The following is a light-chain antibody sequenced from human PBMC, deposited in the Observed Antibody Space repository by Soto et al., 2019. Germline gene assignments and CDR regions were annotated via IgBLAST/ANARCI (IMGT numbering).Light chain of an antibody. V-gene: IGLV2-23*02. CDR3: CSSAGSSPFYV. CDR2: EVN. Sequence: QSALTQPASVSGSPGQSITISCTGTSSDVGSYNLVSWYQHHPDEAPKLIIYEVNKRPSGVSNRFSGSKSGNTASLTISGLQAEDEADYYCCSSAGSSPFYVFGSGPKVPVL. CDR1: SSDVGSYNL. J-gene: IGLJ1*01.